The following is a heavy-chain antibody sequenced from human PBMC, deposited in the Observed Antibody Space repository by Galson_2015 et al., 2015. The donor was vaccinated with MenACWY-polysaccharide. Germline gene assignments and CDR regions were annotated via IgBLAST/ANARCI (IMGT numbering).Heavy chain of an antibody. D-gene: IGHD5-12*01. CDR3: ARVPLEGGYSGYEVDY. CDR1: GFTFSDYY. CDR2: ISSSGSTI. V-gene: IGHV3-11*01. J-gene: IGHJ4*02. Sequence: SLRLSCAASGFTFSDYYMSWIRQAPGKGLEWVSYISSSGSTIYYADSVKGRFTISRDNAKNSLYLQMNSLRAEGTAVYYCARVPLEGGYSGYEVDYWGQGTLVTVSS.